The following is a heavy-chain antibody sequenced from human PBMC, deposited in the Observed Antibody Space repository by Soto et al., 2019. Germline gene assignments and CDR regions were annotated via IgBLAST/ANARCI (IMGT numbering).Heavy chain of an antibody. CDR1: GGSFSGYY. D-gene: IGHD5-18*01. J-gene: IGHJ6*01. CDR2: INHSGST. Sequence: PSETLSLTCAVYGGSFSGYYWSWIRQPPGKGLEWIGEINHSGSTNHNPSLKSRVTISVDTSKNQFSLKLSSVTAADTAVYYCARGRGYSYGWNNERNHYYYYGMDVWGQATTVTVSS. V-gene: IGHV4-34*01. CDR3: ARGRGYSYGWNNERNHYYYYGMDV.